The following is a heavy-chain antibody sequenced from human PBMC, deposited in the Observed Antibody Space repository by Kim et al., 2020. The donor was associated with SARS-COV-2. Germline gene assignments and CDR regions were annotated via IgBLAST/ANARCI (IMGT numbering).Heavy chain of an antibody. CDR3: AKDRGKRIAVAGTSIDSSFFHYYYGMDV. D-gene: IGHD6-19*01. CDR1: GFTFSSYG. J-gene: IGHJ6*02. V-gene: IGHV3-30*18. Sequence: GGSLRLSCAASGFTFSSYGMHWVRQAPGKGLEWVAVISYDGSNKYYADSVKGRFTISRDNSKNTLYLQMNSLRAEDTAVYYCAKDRGKRIAVAGTSIDSSFFHYYYGMDVWGQGTTVTVSS. CDR2: ISYDGSNK.